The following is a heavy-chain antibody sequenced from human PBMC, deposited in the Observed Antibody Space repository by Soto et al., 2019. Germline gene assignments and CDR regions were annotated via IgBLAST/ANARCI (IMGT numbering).Heavy chain of an antibody. CDR1: GFTFSNFA. CDR2: ISGSGTHT. Sequence: SGGSLRLSCAASGFTFSNFAMNWVRQAPGKGLEWVSTISGSGTHTYYADSVKGRFTMSRDNLKNTLYLQMNSLRAEDTAVYYCAKDRKGYSPQRLFGYWGQGTLVTVSS. D-gene: IGHD2-15*01. J-gene: IGHJ4*02. V-gene: IGHV3-23*01. CDR3: AKDRKGYSPQRLFGY.